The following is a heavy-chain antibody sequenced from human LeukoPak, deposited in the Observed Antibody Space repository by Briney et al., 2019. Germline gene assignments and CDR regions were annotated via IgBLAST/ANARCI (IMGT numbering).Heavy chain of an antibody. Sequence: ASVKVSCKASGYTFTSYAMHWVRQAPGQRLEWMGWINAGNGNTKYSQKFQGRVTITRDTSAGTAYMELSSLRSEDTAVYYCASTGDFWSGVLADYYYYGMDVWGQGTTVTVSS. CDR3: ASTGDFWSGVLADYYYYGMDV. CDR1: GYTFTSYA. V-gene: IGHV1-3*01. CDR2: INAGNGNT. D-gene: IGHD3-3*01. J-gene: IGHJ6*02.